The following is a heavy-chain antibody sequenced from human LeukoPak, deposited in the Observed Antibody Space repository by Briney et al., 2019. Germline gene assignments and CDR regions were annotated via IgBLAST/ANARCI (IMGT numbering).Heavy chain of an antibody. CDR2: INPNSGGT. Sequence: ASVKVSCKASGYTFTGYYMHWVRQAPGQGLEWMGWINPNSGGTNYAQKFQGRVTMTRDTSISTAYMELSRLRSDDTAVYYCARDEDARILGYYYYYMDVWGKGTTVTISS. J-gene: IGHJ6*03. CDR3: ARDEDARILGYYYYYMDV. V-gene: IGHV1-2*02. CDR1: GYTFTGYY. D-gene: IGHD2-15*01.